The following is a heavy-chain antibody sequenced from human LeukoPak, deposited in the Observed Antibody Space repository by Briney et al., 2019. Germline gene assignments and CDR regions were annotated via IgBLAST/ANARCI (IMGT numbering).Heavy chain of an antibody. V-gene: IGHV5-51*01. CDR1: GYSFTSYW. D-gene: IGHD5-24*01. J-gene: IGHJ6*03. CDR2: IYPGDSDT. CDR3: ARGGEMATTLTDYYYYMDA. Sequence: GESLKISCKGSGYSFTSYWIGWVRQMPGKGLEWMGIIYPGDSDTRYSPSFQGQVTISTDKSISTAYLQWSSLKASDTAMYYCARGGEMATTLTDYYYYMDAWGKGTTVTVYS.